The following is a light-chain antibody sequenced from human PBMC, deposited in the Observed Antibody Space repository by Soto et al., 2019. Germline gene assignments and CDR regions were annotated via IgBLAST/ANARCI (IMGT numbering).Light chain of an antibody. CDR2: EVT. CDR3: SSYSGSTSLV. J-gene: IGLJ3*02. Sequence: QSVLTQPPSASGSPGQSVTISCTGTSSDVGSYNYVSWYQQHPGKAPKLLIYEVTKRPSGFTERFSCSKSGNTASLTVSGLPAEDEAEYYCSSYSGSTSLVFGGGTKLTVL. V-gene: IGLV2-8*01. CDR1: SSDVGSYNY.